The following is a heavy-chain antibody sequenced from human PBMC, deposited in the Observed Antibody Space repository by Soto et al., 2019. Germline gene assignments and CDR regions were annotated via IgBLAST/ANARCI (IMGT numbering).Heavy chain of an antibody. J-gene: IGHJ4*02. CDR3: AKDQRYRTTLHDY. Sequence: GGSLRLSCAASGFTFSSYATSWVRQAPGKGLEWVSAISGSGGSTYYADSVKGRFTISRDNSKNTLYLQMNSLRAEDTAVYYCAKDQRYRTTLHDYWGQGTLVTVSS. D-gene: IGHD3-16*02. V-gene: IGHV3-23*01. CDR1: GFTFSSYA. CDR2: ISGSGGST.